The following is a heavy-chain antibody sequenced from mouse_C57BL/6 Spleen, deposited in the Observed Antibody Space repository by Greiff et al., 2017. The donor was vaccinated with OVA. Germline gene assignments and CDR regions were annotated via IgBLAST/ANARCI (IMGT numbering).Heavy chain of an antibody. CDR2: IYPGDGDT. Sequence: QVQLQQSGPELVKPGASVKISCKASGYAFSSSWMNWVKQRPGKGLEWIGRIYPGDGDTNYNGKFKGKATLTADKSSSTAYMQLSSLTSEDSAVYFCARSSLGITTAYVWGTGTTVTVSS. D-gene: IGHD1-1*01. V-gene: IGHV1-82*01. CDR1: GYAFSSSW. CDR3: ARSSLGITTAYV. J-gene: IGHJ1*03.